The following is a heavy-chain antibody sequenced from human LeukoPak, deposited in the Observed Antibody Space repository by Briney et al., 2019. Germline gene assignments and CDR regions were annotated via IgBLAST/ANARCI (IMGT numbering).Heavy chain of an antibody. J-gene: IGHJ3*02. CDR3: TRDRSSWYALDAFDI. V-gene: IGHV3-49*05. CDR2: IRSKAYGGTT. Sequence: KPGRSLRLSCTASGFTFGDYAMSWFRQAPGKGLEWVGFIRSKAYGGTTEYAASVKGRFTISRDDSKSIAYLQMNSLKTEDTAVYYCTRDRSSWYALDAFDIWGQGTMVTVSS. CDR1: GFTFGDYA. D-gene: IGHD6-13*01.